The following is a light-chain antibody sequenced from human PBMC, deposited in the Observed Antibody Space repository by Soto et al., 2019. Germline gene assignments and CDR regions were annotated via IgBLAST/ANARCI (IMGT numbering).Light chain of an antibody. Sequence: ENVLTHSPGTLSLSPGERATLSCRASQSVSSSHLAWYQHKPGQAPRLLIFGVSNRAAGIPARFSGSGSGTEFTLTISSLQSEDFAVYYCQQYGDWPLTFGGGTKVDIK. CDR2: GVS. V-gene: IGKV3-15*01. J-gene: IGKJ4*01. CDR3: QQYGDWPLT. CDR1: QSVSSSH.